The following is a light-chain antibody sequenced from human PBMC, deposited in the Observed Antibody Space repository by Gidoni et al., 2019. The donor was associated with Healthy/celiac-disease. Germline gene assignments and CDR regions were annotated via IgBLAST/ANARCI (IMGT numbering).Light chain of an antibody. CDR3: QQLNSYKVT. CDR1: QGISSY. J-gene: IGKJ3*01. CDR2: AAA. V-gene: IGKV1-9*01. Sequence: DFQLTQSPSFLSASVGDRVTITCRASQGISSYLAWYQQKPGKAPKLLIYAAATLQIGVPSRFSGSGSGTEFTLTISSLQPEDFATYYCQQLNSYKVTFGPGTKVDIK.